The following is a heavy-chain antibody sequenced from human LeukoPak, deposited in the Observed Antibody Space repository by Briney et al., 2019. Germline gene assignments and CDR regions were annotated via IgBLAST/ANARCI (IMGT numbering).Heavy chain of an antibody. CDR2: TYYRSKWYN. D-gene: IGHD3-10*01. Sequence: SQTLSLTCAISGDSVSSNSAAWNWIRQSPSRGLEWLGRTYYRSKWYNDYAVSVKIRITINPDTSKNQFSLQLNSVTPEDTAVYYCARASEVRGVIPLYFDYWGQGTLVTVSS. CDR1: GDSVSSNSAA. V-gene: IGHV6-1*01. CDR3: ARASEVRGVIPLYFDY. J-gene: IGHJ4*02.